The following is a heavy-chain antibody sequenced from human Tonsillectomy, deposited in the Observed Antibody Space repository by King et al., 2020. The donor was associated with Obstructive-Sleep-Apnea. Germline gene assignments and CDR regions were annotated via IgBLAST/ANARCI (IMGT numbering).Heavy chain of an antibody. CDR3: AKDRALYYYDSSGDAFDI. V-gene: IGHV3-23*04. J-gene: IGHJ3*02. D-gene: IGHD3-22*01. Sequence: VQLVESGGGLVQPGGSLRLSCAASGFTFSSYAMSWVRQAPGKGLEWVSAISGSGGSTYYADSLKGRFTISRDNSKNTRYLQMNSLRAEDTAVYYCAKDRALYYYDSSGDAFDIWGQGTMVTVSS. CDR2: ISGSGGST. CDR1: GFTFSSYA.